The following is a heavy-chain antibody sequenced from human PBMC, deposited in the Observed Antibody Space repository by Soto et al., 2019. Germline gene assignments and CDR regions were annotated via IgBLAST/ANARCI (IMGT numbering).Heavy chain of an antibody. CDR3: AKLLWFGELAGFDI. J-gene: IGHJ3*02. V-gene: IGHV3-23*01. CDR1: GFTFSSYA. D-gene: IGHD3-10*01. CDR2: ISGSGGIT. Sequence: EVQLLESGGGLVQPGGSLRLSCAASGFTFSSYAMSWVRQAPGKGLEWVSAISGSGGITHYADSVKGRFTISRDNSKNTLYLQMNSLTAEDTAVYYCAKLLWFGELAGFDIWGQGTMVTVSS.